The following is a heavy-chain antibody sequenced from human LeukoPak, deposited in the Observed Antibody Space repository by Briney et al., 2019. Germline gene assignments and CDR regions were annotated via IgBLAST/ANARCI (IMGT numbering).Heavy chain of an antibody. CDR2: MNPNSGNT. D-gene: IGHD3-3*01. J-gene: IGHJ4*02. V-gene: IGHV1-8*03. CDR1: GYTFTSYD. Sequence: ASVKVSCKASGYTFTSYDINWVRQAPGQGLEWMGWMNPNSGNTGYAQKFQGRVTITRNTSISTAYMELSSLRSEDTAVYYCARGGIPEIRFLEWSHWGQGTLVTVSS. CDR3: ARGGIPEIRFLEWSH.